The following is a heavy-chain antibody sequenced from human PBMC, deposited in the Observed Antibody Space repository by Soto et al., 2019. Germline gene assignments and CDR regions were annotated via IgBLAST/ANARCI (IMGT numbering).Heavy chain of an antibody. D-gene: IGHD2-2*01. CDR3: AREVVAAGMDY. CDR2: ISAYNGNT. Sequence: GASVKVSCKASGYTFTSYGISWVRQAPGQGLEWMGWISAYNGNTNYAQKLQGRVTMTTDTSTSTAYMELRSVTAADTAVYYCAREVVAAGMDYWGQGTLVTVSS. V-gene: IGHV1-18*04. CDR1: GYTFTSYG. J-gene: IGHJ4*02.